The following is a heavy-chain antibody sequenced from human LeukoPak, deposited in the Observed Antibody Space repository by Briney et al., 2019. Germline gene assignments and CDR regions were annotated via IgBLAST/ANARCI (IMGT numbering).Heavy chain of an antibody. V-gene: IGHV3-23*01. Sequence: PGGSLRLSCAASGLTFSSCAMSWVRQAPGKGLEWVSGISDSGGTTSYTDSVKGRFTIPRDNSKSTLYLQMNSLRAEDTAVYYCAKDLGHDIAVAPRGYWGQGTLVTVSS. D-gene: IGHD6-19*01. CDR2: ISDSGGTT. J-gene: IGHJ4*02. CDR3: AKDLGHDIAVAPRGY. CDR1: GLTFSSCA.